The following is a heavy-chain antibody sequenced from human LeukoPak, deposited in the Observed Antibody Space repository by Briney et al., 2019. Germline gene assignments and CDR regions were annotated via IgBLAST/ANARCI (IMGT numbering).Heavy chain of an antibody. D-gene: IGHD3-9*01. J-gene: IGHJ3*02. CDR3: AGVLRYFDWLSTDAFDI. Sequence: SETLSLTCTVSGGSISSSSYYWGWIRQPPGKGLGWIGSIYYSGSTNYNPSLKSRVTISVDTSKNQFSLKLSSVTAAYTAVYYCAGVLRYFDWLSTDAFDIWGQGTMVTVSS. CDR1: GGSISSSSYY. CDR2: IYYSGST. V-gene: IGHV4-39*07.